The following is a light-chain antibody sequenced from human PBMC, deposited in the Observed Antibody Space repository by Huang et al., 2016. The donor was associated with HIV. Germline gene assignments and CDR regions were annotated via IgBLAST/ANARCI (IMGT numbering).Light chain of an antibody. V-gene: IGKV3-15*01. Sequence: EIVMTQSPATLSVSPGDRATLSCRASQSVATKLAWYQQRPGQAPRLLIFGASTRAPGVPARFSGSVSGTDFSLTISSLQSEDFAVYYCQQYSNWPPVTFGPGTKVDIK. J-gene: IGKJ3*01. CDR1: QSVATK. CDR3: QQYSNWPPVT. CDR2: GAS.